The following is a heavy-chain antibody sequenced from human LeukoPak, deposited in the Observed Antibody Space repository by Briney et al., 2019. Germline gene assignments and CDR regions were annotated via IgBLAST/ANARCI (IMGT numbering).Heavy chain of an antibody. V-gene: IGHV4-39*01. J-gene: IGHJ5*02. CDR1: GGSIRSTSYY. Sequence: SETLSLTCTVSGGSIRSTSYYWGWIRQPPGKGLEWLGSVHHSGSTYDNPSLNSRVTISVDTSKNQFSLNLISVTAADTAVYYCARRSTVAGRGRFDPWGQGTLVTVSS. CDR2: VHHSGST. D-gene: IGHD6-19*01. CDR3: ARRSTVAGRGRFDP.